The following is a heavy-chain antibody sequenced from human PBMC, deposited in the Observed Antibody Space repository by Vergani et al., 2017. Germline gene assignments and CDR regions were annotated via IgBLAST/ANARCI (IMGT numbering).Heavy chain of an antibody. CDR3: GRVADFYGLGSRLLDL. CDR2: MYYSGST. V-gene: IGHV4-59*01. D-gene: IGHD3-10*01. J-gene: IGHJ5*02. Sequence: QVRLQESGPGLVKPSETLSLTCSVSGGSMSGYYWSWIRQPPGKELEWIGYMYYSGSTNYNPSLETRVTISGDRSKNQFSLKLNSVTAADTAVYYCGRVADFYGLGSRLLDLWGQGILVTVSS. CDR1: GGSMSGYY.